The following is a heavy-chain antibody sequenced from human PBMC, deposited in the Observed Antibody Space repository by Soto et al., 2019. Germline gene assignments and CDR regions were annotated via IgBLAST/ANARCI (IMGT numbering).Heavy chain of an antibody. CDR1: GFTFSSYS. CDR2: ISSSSSYI. V-gene: IGHV3-21*01. D-gene: IGHD6-19*01. J-gene: IGHJ6*02. Sequence: EVQLVESGGGLVKPGGSLRLSCAASGFTFSSYSMNWVRQAPGKGLEWVSSISSSSSYIYYADSVKGRFTISRDNAKNSLYMQMNSLRAEDTAVYYWARDRSSSGWAGMDVWGQGTTVTVSS. CDR3: ARDRSSSGWAGMDV.